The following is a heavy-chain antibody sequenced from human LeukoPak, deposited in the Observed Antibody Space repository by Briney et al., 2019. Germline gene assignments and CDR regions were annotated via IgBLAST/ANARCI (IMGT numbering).Heavy chain of an antibody. CDR3: ARDSEDIVVVPPSMGASKDGFGP. CDR1: GFXFSDYY. Sequence: PGGSLRLSCAASGFXFSDYYIAWIRQAPGKGLEWVSYISRSGSSTKYADSVKGRFTISRDNAKNSLYLQMNSLRAEDTAVYYCARDSEDIVVVPPSMGASKDGFGPWGQGTLVTVSS. J-gene: IGHJ5*02. V-gene: IGHV3-11*05. D-gene: IGHD2-2*01. CDR2: ISRSGSST.